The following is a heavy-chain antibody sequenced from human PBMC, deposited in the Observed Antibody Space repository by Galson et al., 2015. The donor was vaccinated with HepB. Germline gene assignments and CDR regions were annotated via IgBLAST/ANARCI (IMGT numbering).Heavy chain of an antibody. J-gene: IGHJ3*02. Sequence: SLRLSCAASGFTFRSYWMSWVRQAPGKGLEWVANIKQDGSEKYYVDSVKGRFTISRDNAKNSLYLQMNSLRAEDTAVYYCARLRGFDIWGQGTMVTVSS. CDR3: ARLRGFDI. CDR1: GFTFRSYW. V-gene: IGHV3-7*03. CDR2: IKQDGSEK.